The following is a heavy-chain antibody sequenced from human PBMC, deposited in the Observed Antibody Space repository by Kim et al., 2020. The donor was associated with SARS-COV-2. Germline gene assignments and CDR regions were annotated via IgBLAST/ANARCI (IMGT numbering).Heavy chain of an antibody. CDR1: GYTFTGYY. D-gene: IGHD6-13*01. Sequence: ASVKVSCKASGYTFTGYYMHWARQAPGQGLEWMGRINPNSGGTNYAQKFQGRVTMTRDTSISTAYMELSRLRSDDTAVYYCASGDGSSWVRGFDYWGQGTLVTVSS. V-gene: IGHV1-2*06. J-gene: IGHJ4*02. CDR2: INPNSGGT. CDR3: ASGDGSSWVRGFDY.